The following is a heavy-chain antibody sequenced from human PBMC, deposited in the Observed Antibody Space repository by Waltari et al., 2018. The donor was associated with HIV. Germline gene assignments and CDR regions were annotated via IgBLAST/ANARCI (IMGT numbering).Heavy chain of an antibody. CDR1: GFTFSGSA. CDR2: IRRKANSYAT. Sequence: EVQLVESGGGLVQPGGSLKLSCAASGFTFSGSAMHWVRRASGKGLEWVGRIRRKANSYATAYAASVKGRFTISRNDSKNTAYLQMNSLKTEDTAVYYCTRDSEVAALDGMDVWGQGTTVTVSS. CDR3: TRDSEVAALDGMDV. J-gene: IGHJ6*02. V-gene: IGHV3-73*01. D-gene: IGHD1-26*01.